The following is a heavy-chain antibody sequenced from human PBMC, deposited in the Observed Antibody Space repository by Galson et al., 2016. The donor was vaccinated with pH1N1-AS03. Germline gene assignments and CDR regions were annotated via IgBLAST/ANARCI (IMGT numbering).Heavy chain of an antibody. CDR2: VKQDGSEQ. V-gene: IGHV3-7*01. J-gene: IGHJ4*02. CDR1: GFSFSSHW. Sequence: SLRLSCAASGFSFSSHWMRRVRQAPGKGLECVANVKQDGSEQYYVDSVKGRFTISRDNAKNSLYLQMNSLRADDTAVYYCLRASDYWGQGTLVTVSS. CDR3: LRASDY.